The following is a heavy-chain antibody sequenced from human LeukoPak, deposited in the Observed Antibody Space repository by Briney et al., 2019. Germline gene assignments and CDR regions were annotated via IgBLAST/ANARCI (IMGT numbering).Heavy chain of an antibody. D-gene: IGHD3-10*01. Sequence: GGSLRLSCAASGFTFDDYAMHWVRHAPGKGLEWVALISWEGDTTYYADSVRGRFNISRDNSKNSLYLQMNSLRTEDTAFYYCTRDTDYGSATNYFDSWGQGTLVSVSS. CDR2: ISWEGDTT. CDR3: TRDTDYGSATNYFDS. V-gene: IGHV3-43*01. CDR1: GFTFDDYA. J-gene: IGHJ4*02.